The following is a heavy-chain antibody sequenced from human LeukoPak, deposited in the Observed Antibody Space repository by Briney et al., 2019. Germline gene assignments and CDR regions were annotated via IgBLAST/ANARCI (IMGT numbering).Heavy chain of an antibody. D-gene: IGHD3-10*01. J-gene: IGHJ4*02. CDR1: GGTFSSYA. V-gene: IGHV1-69*01. Sequence: SVKVSCKASGGTFSSYAISWVRQAPGQGLEWMGGIIPIFGTANYAQKFQGRVTITADESTSTAYMELSSLRSEDTAVYYCARGMVRGRPIILPPTYWGQGTLVTVSS. CDR3: ARGMVRGRPIILPPTY. CDR2: IIPIFGTA.